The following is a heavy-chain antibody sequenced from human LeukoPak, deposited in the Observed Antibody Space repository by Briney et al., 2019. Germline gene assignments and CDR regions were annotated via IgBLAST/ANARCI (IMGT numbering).Heavy chain of an antibody. J-gene: IGHJ4*02. Sequence: GGSLRLSCAVSGFTFGSYVMHWVRQAPGKGLESVSGISNSGGDTYYADSVKGRFTISRDNSENTLYLQMSSLRPEDTAVYYCMNPNHYGSGRWGQGTLVTVSS. D-gene: IGHD3-10*01. CDR1: GFTFGSYV. CDR2: ISNSGGDT. CDR3: MNPNHYGSGR. V-gene: IGHV3-64D*06.